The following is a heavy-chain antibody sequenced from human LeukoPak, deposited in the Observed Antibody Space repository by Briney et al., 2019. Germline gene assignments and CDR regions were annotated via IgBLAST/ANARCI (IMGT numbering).Heavy chain of an antibody. D-gene: IGHD3-22*01. J-gene: IGHJ4*02. CDR3: AREVRDYYDNSGRNLEY. Sequence: GGSLRLSCAASGFTFSTYWMHWVRQAPGKGLVWVSRINTDGNTIYYADSVKGRFTISRDNAKNTLYLQLNSLRAEDTAVYSCAREVRDYYDNSGRNLEYWGQGTLVTVSS. CDR1: GFTFSTYW. CDR2: INTDGNTI. V-gene: IGHV3-74*01.